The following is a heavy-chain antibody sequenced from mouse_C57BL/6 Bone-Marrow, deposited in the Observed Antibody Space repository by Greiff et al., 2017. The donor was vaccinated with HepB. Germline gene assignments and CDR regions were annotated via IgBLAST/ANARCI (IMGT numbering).Heavy chain of an antibody. CDR3: ARHPSRVPRGYFDY. J-gene: IGHJ2*01. V-gene: IGHV5-6*01. CDR1: GFTFSSYG. CDR2: ISSGGSYT. Sequence: EVNVVESGGDLVKPGGSLKLSCAASGFTFSSYGMSWVRQTPDKRLEWVATISSGGSYTYYPDSVKGRFTISRDNAKNTMYLQMSSLKSEDTAMYYCARHPSRVPRGYFDYWGQGTTLTVSS. D-gene: IGHD3-1*01.